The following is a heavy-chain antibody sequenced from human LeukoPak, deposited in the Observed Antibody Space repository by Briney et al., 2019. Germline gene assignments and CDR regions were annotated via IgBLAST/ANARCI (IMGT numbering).Heavy chain of an antibody. CDR1: GYTFTGYY. D-gene: IGHD3-22*01. V-gene: IGHV1-2*02. J-gene: IGHJ4*02. CDR3: AREDSYDSSGYYYDY. Sequence: GASVKVSCKASGYTFTGYYMHWVRQAPGQGLEWMGWINPNSGGTNYAQKFQGRVTMTRDTSISTACMELSRLRSDDTAVYYCAREDSYDSSGYYYDYWGQGTLVTVSS. CDR2: INPNSGGT.